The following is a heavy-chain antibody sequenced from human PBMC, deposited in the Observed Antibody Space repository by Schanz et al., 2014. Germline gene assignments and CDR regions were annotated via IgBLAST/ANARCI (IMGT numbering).Heavy chain of an antibody. V-gene: IGHV1-18*01. CDR1: GYTFTSYG. CDR3: ARGGYSSGWYDRDIAHVDY. J-gene: IGHJ4*02. D-gene: IGHD6-19*01. CDR2: ISAYNGNT. Sequence: QVQLVQSGAEVKKPGASVKVSCKASGYTFTSYGINWVRQAPGQGLEWMGWISAYNGNTNYAQKLQGRVTMTTDTSTSTAYMELRSLRSDDAAVYYCARGGYSSGWYDRDIAHVDYWGQGTLVTVSS.